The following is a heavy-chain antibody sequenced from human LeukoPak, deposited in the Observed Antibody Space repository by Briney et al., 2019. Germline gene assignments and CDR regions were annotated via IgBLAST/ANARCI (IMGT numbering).Heavy chain of an antibody. V-gene: IGHV4-4*07. CDR3: ARRDISSGWSFNY. Sequence: SETLSLTCTVSGGSISNYHWSWIRQPAGKGLEWLGQIHTSGSTNYNPPLKSRVTMSIDTTEDQVSLTIRSVTAADTAFYYCARRDISSGWSFNYWGQGTLVTVSS. CDR2: IHTSGST. D-gene: IGHD6-19*01. CDR1: GGSISNYH. J-gene: IGHJ4*02.